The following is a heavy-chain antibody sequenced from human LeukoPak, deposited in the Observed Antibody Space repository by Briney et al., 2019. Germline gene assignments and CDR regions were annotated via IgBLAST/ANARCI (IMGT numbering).Heavy chain of an antibody. J-gene: IGHJ3*02. CDR1: GFTFSSYA. V-gene: IGHV3-23*01. CDR2: ISGSGGST. CDR3: AKGSIPRLERPGHAFDI. D-gene: IGHD1-1*01. Sequence: GGSLRLSCAASGFTFSSYAMSWVRQAPGKGLEWVSAISGSGGSTYYADSVKGRFTISRDNSKNTLYLQMNSLRAEDTAVYYCAKGSIPRLERPGHAFDIWGQGTMVTVSS.